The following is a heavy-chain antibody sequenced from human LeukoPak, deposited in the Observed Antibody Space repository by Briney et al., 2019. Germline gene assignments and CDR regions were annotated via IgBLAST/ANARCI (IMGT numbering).Heavy chain of an antibody. J-gene: IGHJ4*02. CDR1: RFSFRSYA. V-gene: IGHV3-30*04. D-gene: IGHD6-13*01. CDR3: AKDSKITSADYYFDY. Sequence: PGGSLRLSCAASRFSFRSYAMHWVRQAPGKGLEWVTVIANDGRDKKYADSVRGRFTISRDNSKNTVYLQMDSLRVEDMAVYYCAKDSKITSADYYFDYWGLGTLVTVSS. CDR2: IANDGRDK.